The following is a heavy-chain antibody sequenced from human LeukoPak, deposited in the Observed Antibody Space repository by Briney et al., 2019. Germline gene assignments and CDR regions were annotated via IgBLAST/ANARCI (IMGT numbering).Heavy chain of an antibody. V-gene: IGHV3-48*03. J-gene: IGHJ4*02. CDR1: GFTFSSYE. Sequence: GGSLRLSCAASGFTFSSYEMNWVRQAPGRGLEWIAYMTASSVTFYYADSVRGRFTISRDNARNSLFLQMNSLTVEDTAVYYCARSLSGYDPLSAFWGQGTLVTVSS. CDR2: MTASSVTF. D-gene: IGHD5-12*01. CDR3: ARSLSGYDPLSAF.